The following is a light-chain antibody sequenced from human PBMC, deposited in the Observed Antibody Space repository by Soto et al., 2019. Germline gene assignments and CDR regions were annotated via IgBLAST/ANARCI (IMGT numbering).Light chain of an antibody. CDR2: EVT. J-gene: IGLJ1*01. CDR3: CSYTGSSTYV. Sequence: QSALTQPASVSGSPGQSITISCTGTSSDVSGYNYVSWFQQHPGKAPKLMIYEVTYRPSGVSNRFSGSKSGNTASLTISGLQAEDEADYYCCSYTGSSTYVFGTGTKVTVL. V-gene: IGLV2-14*01. CDR1: SSDVSGYNY.